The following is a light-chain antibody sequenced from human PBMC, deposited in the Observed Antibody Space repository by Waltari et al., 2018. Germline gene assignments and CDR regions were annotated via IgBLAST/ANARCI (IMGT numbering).Light chain of an antibody. CDR1: SSDVGGYNY. Sequence: QSALTQPPSASGSPGQSVTISCTGTSSDVGGYNYVSWYQQHPGKAPQRMIYEVSKRPSGVPDRFSGSNSGNSASRTVSGLQAEDEADYYCSSYAGSNDYVFGTGTKVTVL. V-gene: IGLV2-8*01. CDR3: SSYAGSNDYV. J-gene: IGLJ1*01. CDR2: EVS.